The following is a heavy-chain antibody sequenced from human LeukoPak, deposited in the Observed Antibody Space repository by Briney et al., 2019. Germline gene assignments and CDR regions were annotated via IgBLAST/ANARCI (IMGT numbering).Heavy chain of an antibody. V-gene: IGHV5-51*01. CDR1: GYSFTSYW. J-gene: IGHJ4*02. Sequence: GESLKISCKGSGYSFTSYWIGWVRQMPGKGLEWMGIIYPGDSDTRYSPSFQGQVSISVDKSISTAYLQWSSLKASDTAMYYCARHPYYDFWSNYYRQNYFDYWGQGTLVTVSS. CDR3: ARHPYYDFWSNYYRQNYFDY. D-gene: IGHD3-3*01. CDR2: IYPGDSDT.